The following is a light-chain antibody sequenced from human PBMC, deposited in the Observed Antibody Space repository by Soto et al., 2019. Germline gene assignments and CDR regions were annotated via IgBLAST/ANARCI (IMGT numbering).Light chain of an antibody. CDR3: CSYAGSSTWL. CDR2: EGS. V-gene: IGLV2-23*01. CDR1: SSDVGSYNL. J-gene: IGLJ3*02. Sequence: QSDLTQPASVSGSPGQSITISCTGTSSDVGSYNLVSWYQQHPGKAPKLMIYEGSKRPSGVSNRFSGSKSGNTASLTISGLQAEDEADYYCCSYAGSSTWLLGGGTKLTVL.